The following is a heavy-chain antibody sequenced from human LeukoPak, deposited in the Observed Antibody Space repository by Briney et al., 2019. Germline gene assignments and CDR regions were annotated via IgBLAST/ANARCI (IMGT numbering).Heavy chain of an antibody. V-gene: IGHV3-30*03. CDR1: GFTFTNYA. Sequence: GGSLRLSCAASGFTFTNYAMSWVRQAPDKGLEWVAVISSAGGNEYFGDSVKGRFTITRDKSKNTLYLQMNSLRAEDTAVYYCARDRGSGSYRVCDCMDVWGQGTTVIVSS. J-gene: IGHJ6*02. CDR2: ISSAGGNE. D-gene: IGHD3-10*01. CDR3: ARDRGSGSYRVCDCMDV.